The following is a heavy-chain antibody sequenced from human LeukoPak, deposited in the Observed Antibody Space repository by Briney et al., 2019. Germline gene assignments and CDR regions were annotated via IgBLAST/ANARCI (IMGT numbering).Heavy chain of an antibody. CDR1: GYSISGGHY. CDR3: ASKRLASDAFDI. J-gene: IGHJ3*02. CDR2: IYHSGST. V-gene: IGHV4-38-2*01. D-gene: IGHD1-26*01. Sequence: SETLSLTCAVSGYSISGGHYWGWIRQPPGKGLEWIGSIYHSGSTYYNPSLKSRVTISVDTSKNQFSLKLSSVTAADTAVYYCASKRLASDAFDIWGQGTMVTVSS.